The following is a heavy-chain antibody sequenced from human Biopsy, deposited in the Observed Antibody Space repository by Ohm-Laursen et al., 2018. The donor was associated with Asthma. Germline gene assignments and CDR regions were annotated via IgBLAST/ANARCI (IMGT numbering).Heavy chain of an antibody. Sequence: SLRLSCAASGFAVSRDHMFWVRRAPGKGLEWVAYIAWDGINSYYADSVKGRFTISRDNSRNTLYLQKNSLRADDTAVYYCARAGESDLVGGLDVWGQGTTVIVSS. V-gene: IGHV3-30*03. J-gene: IGHJ6*02. CDR1: GFAVSRDH. CDR3: ARAGESDLVGGLDV. CDR2: IAWDGINS. D-gene: IGHD2-21*01.